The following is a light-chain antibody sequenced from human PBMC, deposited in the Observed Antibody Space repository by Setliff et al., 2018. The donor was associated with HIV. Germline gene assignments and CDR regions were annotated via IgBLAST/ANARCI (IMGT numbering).Light chain of an antibody. CDR2: GNN. V-gene: IGLV1-40*01. J-gene: IGLJ1*01. CDR1: SSNIGAHYD. CDR3: QSYDSSLSGYV. Sequence: QSVLTQPPSVSGAPGQRVTISCTGSSSNIGAHYDVHGYQQLPGTAPKLLIYGNNNRPSGVPDRFSGSKSGTSASLAITGLQAEDEADYYCQSYDSSLSGYVFGTGTKVPS.